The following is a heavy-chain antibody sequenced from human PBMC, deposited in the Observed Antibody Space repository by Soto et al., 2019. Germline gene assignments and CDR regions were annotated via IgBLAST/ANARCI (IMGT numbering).Heavy chain of an antibody. J-gene: IGHJ5*02. Sequence: PSETLSLTCTVSGCSISSADYYWSWFRQPPGKGLEWIGYIYYSGSTYYNPSLKSRVTISVDTSKNQFSLKLSSVTAADTAVYYCASRRSRGRALLFDPWGQGTLVTVSS. V-gene: IGHV4-30-4*01. CDR2: IYYSGST. CDR1: GCSISSADYY. D-gene: IGHD1-26*01. CDR3: ASRRSRGRALLFDP.